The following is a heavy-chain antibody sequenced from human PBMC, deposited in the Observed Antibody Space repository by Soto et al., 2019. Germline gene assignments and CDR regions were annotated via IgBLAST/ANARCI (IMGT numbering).Heavy chain of an antibody. J-gene: IGHJ6*02. Sequence: PSETLSLTCTVSGGSVISGSYYWIWIRQPPGKGLEWVGYIYNSGSTKYNPSLKSRVTISLDTSKNQFSLKLSSVTAADTAVYYCARDRGSIVVVPAATDVWGQGTTVTVSS. V-gene: IGHV4-61*01. CDR3: ARDRGSIVVVPAATDV. CDR1: GGSVISGSYY. D-gene: IGHD2-2*01. CDR2: IYNSGST.